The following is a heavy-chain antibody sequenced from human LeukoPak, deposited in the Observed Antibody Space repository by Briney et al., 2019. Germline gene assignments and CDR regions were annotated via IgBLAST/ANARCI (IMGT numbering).Heavy chain of an antibody. CDR1: GGSISSSSYY. V-gene: IGHV4-39*01. D-gene: IGHD3-10*01. J-gene: IGHJ4*02. CDR3: ASQFGLRYFDY. CDR2: IYYGGST. Sequence: SETLSLTCSVSGGSISSSSYYWGWIRQPPGKGLEWIGSIYYGGSTYYNPSLKSRVIMSVDTSKNQFSLKLSSVTAADTAVYYCASQFGLRYFDYWGQGILVAVSS.